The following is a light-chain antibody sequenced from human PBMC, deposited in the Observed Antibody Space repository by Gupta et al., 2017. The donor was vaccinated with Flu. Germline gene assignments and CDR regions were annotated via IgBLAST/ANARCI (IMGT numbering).Light chain of an antibody. CDR3: NSRDSRVI. J-gene: IGLJ2*01. V-gene: IGLV3-19*01. CDR2: GKN. Sequence: TCQGHILRSYYASCYQQKPGQAPVLVIYGKNNRPSGIPDRFSGSSSGNTASLTITGAQAEDEADYYCNSRDSRVIFGGGTKLTVL. CDR1: ILRSYY.